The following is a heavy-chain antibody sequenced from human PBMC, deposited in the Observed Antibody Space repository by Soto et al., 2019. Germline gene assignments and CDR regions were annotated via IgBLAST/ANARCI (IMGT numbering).Heavy chain of an antibody. Sequence: QVQLVESGGSVVQPGRSLRLSCAASGFTFSSYGMHWVRQAPGKGLEWVAVIWYDGSNKYYADSVKGRFTISRDNSKNTLYLQMNSLRAEDTAVYYCARGDRSGLHFDYWGQGTLVTVSS. CDR2: IWYDGSNK. V-gene: IGHV3-33*01. J-gene: IGHJ4*02. CDR1: GFTFSSYG. CDR3: ARGDRSGLHFDY. D-gene: IGHD5-12*01.